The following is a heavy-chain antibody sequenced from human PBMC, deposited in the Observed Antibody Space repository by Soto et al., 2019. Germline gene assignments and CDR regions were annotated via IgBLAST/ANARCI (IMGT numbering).Heavy chain of an antibody. D-gene: IGHD5-12*01. CDR1: GFPFSSYA. Sequence: PGGSLRLSCADSGFPFSSYAMHWVRQAPGKGLDWVAVISYDGSNKYYSASVKGRFTISRDNSKNTLSLQMXSMRAEDTSVYYCARVRTIEMATIGPLDYGSQGTLVTVSS. V-gene: IGHV3-30-3*01. CDR3: ARVRTIEMATIGPLDY. CDR2: ISYDGSNK. J-gene: IGHJ4*02.